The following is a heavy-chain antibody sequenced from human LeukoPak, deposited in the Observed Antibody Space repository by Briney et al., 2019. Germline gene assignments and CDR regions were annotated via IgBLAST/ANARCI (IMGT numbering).Heavy chain of an antibody. D-gene: IGHD2-2*01. CDR1: GGSISSYY. CDR2: IYYSGST. Sequence: SETLSLTCTVCGGSISSYYWSWIRQPPGKGLEWIGYIYYSGSTNYNPSLKSRVTISVDTSKNQFSLKLSSVTAADTAVYYCARAGVVVPAPNFNYWGQGTLVTVSS. CDR3: ARAGVVVPAPNFNY. J-gene: IGHJ4*02. V-gene: IGHV4-59*01.